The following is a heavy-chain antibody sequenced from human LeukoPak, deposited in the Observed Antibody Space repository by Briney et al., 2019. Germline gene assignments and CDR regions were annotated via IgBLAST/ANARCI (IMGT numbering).Heavy chain of an antibody. J-gene: IGHJ4*02. CDR2: IIPILGIA. V-gene: IGHV1-69*04. CDR1: GGTFSSYA. Sequence: VASVKVSCKASGGTFSSYAISWVRQAPGQGLEWMGRIIPILGIANYAQKFQGRVTITADKSTSTAYMELSSLRSEDTAVYYCASSSEVVAKPIDYWGQGTLVTVSS. CDR3: ASSSEVVAKPIDY. D-gene: IGHD2-15*01.